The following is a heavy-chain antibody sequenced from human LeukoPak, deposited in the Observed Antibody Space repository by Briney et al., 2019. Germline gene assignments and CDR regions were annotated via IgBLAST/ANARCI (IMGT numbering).Heavy chain of an antibody. CDR3: ASFFCTSALCYYLDY. D-gene: IGHD2-8*01. Sequence: ASVKVSCKASGGTFSSYAISWVRQAPGQGLEWMGWINTNTGNPTYAQGFTGRFVFSLDTSDNTAYLQTSSLQAEDTAVYSCASFFCTSALCYYLDYWGQGTLVTVSS. CDR2: INTNTGNP. J-gene: IGHJ4*02. V-gene: IGHV7-4-1*02. CDR1: GGTFSSYA.